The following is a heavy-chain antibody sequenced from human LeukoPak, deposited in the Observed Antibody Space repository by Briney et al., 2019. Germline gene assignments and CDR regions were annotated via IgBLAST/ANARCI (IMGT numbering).Heavy chain of an antibody. CDR3: AKSSASSCFSSSAY. CDR1: GFTFSSYA. CDR2: ICAGGANT. V-gene: IGHV3-23*01. Sequence: QPGGSLRLSCAASGFTFSSYAMSWVRQAPGKGLEWVSGICAGGANTYYADSVKGRFTISRDNSKNTLYLQMNSLRAEDTAVYYCAKSSASSCFSSSAYWGQGTLVTVSS. J-gene: IGHJ4*02. D-gene: IGHD2-15*01.